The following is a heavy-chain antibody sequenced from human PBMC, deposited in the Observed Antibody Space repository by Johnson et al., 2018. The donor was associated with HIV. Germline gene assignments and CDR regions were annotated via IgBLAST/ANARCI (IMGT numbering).Heavy chain of an antibody. J-gene: IGHJ3*02. D-gene: IGHD3-22*01. V-gene: IGHV3-30*18. CDR1: GFTFSNYG. CDR3: AKKRGYDSSGHDAFDI. CDR2: IPYDGSNK. Sequence: QVQLVESGGGVVQPGTSLRLSCAASGFTFSNYGMHWVRQAPGKGLEWVAVIPYDGSNKYYADSVKGRFTISRDNSKNTLYLQMNSLRAEDTALYYCAKKRGYDSSGHDAFDIWGQGTMVTVSS.